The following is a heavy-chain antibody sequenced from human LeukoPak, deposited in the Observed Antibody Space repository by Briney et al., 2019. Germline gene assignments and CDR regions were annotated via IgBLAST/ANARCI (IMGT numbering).Heavy chain of an antibody. CDR3: ARQRGDILTGYYMPRGFDY. Sequence: GGSLRLSCAASGFTFIIYWIYWVRQAPGKGLVWVSRINSDGDSTSYADSVKGRFTISRDNAKNSLYLQMNSLRAEDTAVYYCARQRGDILTGYYMPRGFDYWGQGTLVTVSS. D-gene: IGHD3-9*01. V-gene: IGHV3-74*01. J-gene: IGHJ4*02. CDR1: GFTFIIYW. CDR2: INSDGDST.